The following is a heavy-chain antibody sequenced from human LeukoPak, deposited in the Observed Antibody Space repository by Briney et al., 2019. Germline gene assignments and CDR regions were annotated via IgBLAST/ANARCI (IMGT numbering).Heavy chain of an antibody. V-gene: IGHV4-61*08. Sequence: PSEALSLTCTVSGGSISSGDYYWSWIRQPPGKGLEWIGYIYHSGSTNYNPSLQSRVTISVDTSKNQFSLNLNSVTAADTAVYYCARGGAARLHFQNWGQGTLVAVSS. J-gene: IGHJ1*01. CDR2: IYHSGST. D-gene: IGHD6-6*01. CDR1: GGSISSGDYY. CDR3: ARGGAARLHFQN.